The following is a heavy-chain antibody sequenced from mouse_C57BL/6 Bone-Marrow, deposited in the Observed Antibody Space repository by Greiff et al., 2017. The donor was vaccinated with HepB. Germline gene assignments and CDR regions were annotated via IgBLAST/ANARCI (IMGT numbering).Heavy chain of an antibody. V-gene: IGHV6-6*01. Sequence: EVHLVESGGGLVQPGGSMKLSCAASGFTFSDAWMDWVRQSPEKGLEWVAEIRNKANNHATYYAESVKGRFTISRDDSKSSVYLQMNSLRAEDTGIYYCTRGPYGGNWYFDVWGTGTTVTVSS. D-gene: IGHD1-1*01. CDR2: IRNKANNHAT. CDR3: TRGPYGGNWYFDV. J-gene: IGHJ1*03. CDR1: GFTFSDAW.